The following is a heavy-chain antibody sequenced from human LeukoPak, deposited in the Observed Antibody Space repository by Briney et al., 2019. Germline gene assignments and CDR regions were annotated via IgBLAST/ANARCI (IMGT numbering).Heavy chain of an antibody. D-gene: IGHD3-9*01. Sequence: ASVKVSCKASGYTFSSYDINWVRQATGQGLEWMGWMNPNSGDRGYAQKFQGRVTMTRDTSITTAYMEMSRLRSDDTALYYCARSPHILTGENFDYWGQGTLVTVSS. CDR1: GYTFSSYD. J-gene: IGHJ4*02. CDR3: ARSPHILTGENFDY. V-gene: IGHV1-8*02. CDR2: MNPNSGDR.